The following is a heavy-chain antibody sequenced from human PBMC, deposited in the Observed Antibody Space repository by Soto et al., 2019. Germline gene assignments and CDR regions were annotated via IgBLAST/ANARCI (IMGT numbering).Heavy chain of an antibody. V-gene: IGHV3-23*01. Sequence: EVQLLESGGGLVQPGGSLRLSCAASGFTFSSYAMSWVRQAPGKGLEWVSAISGSGGSTYYADSVKGRFTISRDNSKKTLYLQMNSLRAEDTAVYYCAKVFWEGCSGGSCYFGHWGQGTMVTVSS. CDR3: AKVFWEGCSGGSCYFGH. J-gene: IGHJ3*01. CDR2: ISGSGGST. D-gene: IGHD2-15*01. CDR1: GFTFSSYA.